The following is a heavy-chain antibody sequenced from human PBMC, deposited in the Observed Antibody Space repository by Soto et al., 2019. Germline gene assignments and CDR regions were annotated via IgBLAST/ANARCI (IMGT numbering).Heavy chain of an antibody. V-gene: IGHV1-3*01. CDR1: GYTFTSYA. CDR3: ARSGRYCSSTSCYPRGMDV. J-gene: IGHJ6*02. CDR2: INAGNGNT. D-gene: IGHD2-2*01. Sequence: QVQLVQSGAEVKKPGASVKVSCKASGYTFTSYAMHWVRQAPGQRLEWMGWINAGNGNTKYSQKFQGRVTITRETSASTAYMEVSSLRSEDTAVYYCARSGRYCSSTSCYPRGMDVWGQGTTVTVSS.